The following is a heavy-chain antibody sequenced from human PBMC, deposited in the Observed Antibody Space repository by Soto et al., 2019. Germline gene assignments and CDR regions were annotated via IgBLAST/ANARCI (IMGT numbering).Heavy chain of an antibody. CDR3: ASSQGDY. Sequence: EVHLVESGGVVGHPGGSLRLSCAASGFTFDDHNMHWVRQASGKGLEWVSLISWDGETTYYADSVKGRFTISRDNSKNSLYLQMNALTTEDTALYYCASSQGDYWGHGTLVTVAS. CDR2: ISWDGETT. V-gene: IGHV3-43*01. J-gene: IGHJ4*01. CDR1: GFTFDDHN.